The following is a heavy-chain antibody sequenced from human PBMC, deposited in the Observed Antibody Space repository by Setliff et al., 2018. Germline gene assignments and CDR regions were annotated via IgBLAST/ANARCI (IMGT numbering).Heavy chain of an antibody. D-gene: IGHD1-1*01. Sequence: SETLSLTCTVSGASLNSGTYYWGWIRQPPGKGLEWIGRIYYRGDTYYNASLKGRRTIPVDTAQNQFSLRLTSVTAADTAVYYCARTGTYRYFDYWGQGALVTVSS. V-gene: IGHV4-39*01. CDR1: GASLNSGTYY. CDR3: ARTGTYRYFDY. J-gene: IGHJ4*02. CDR2: IYYRGDT.